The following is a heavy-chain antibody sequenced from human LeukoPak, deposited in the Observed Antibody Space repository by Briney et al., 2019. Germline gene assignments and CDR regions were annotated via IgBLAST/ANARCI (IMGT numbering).Heavy chain of an antibody. J-gene: IGHJ2*01. D-gene: IGHD6-19*01. CDR3: AREKGSSGWYNTEHFDL. Sequence: SETLSLTCAVYGGSFSGYYWSWIRQPPGKGLEWIGEINHSGSTNYNPSLKSRVTISVDTSKNQFSLKLSSVTAADTAVYYCAREKGSSGWYNTEHFDLWGRGTLVTISS. CDR1: GGSFSGYY. CDR2: INHSGST. V-gene: IGHV4-34*01.